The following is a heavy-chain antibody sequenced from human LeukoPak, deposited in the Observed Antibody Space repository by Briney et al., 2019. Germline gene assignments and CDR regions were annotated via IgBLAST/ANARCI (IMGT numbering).Heavy chain of an antibody. CDR2: INSDGSST. D-gene: IGHD3-10*01. CDR1: GFTFDDYA. Sequence: ETGRSLRLSCAASGFTFDDYAMHWVRQAPGKGLEWVSGINSDGSSTSYADSVKGRFTISRDNAKNTLYLQMNSLRAEDAAVYYYARDITMLDYWGQGTLVTVSS. V-gene: IGHV3-9*01. J-gene: IGHJ4*02. CDR3: ARDITMLDY.